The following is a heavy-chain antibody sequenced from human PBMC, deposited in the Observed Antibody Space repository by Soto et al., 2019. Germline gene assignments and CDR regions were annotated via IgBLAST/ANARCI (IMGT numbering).Heavy chain of an antibody. J-gene: IGHJ3*02. CDR1: GYTLTELS. Sequence: ASVKVSCXVSGYTLTELSMHWVRQAPGKGLEWMGGFDPEDGETIYAQKFRGRVTMTEDTSTDTAYMELSSLRSEDTAVYYCATDGIPHMITFGGVIVTAFDIWGQGTMVTVSS. D-gene: IGHD3-16*02. CDR2: FDPEDGET. CDR3: ATDGIPHMITFGGVIVTAFDI. V-gene: IGHV1-24*01.